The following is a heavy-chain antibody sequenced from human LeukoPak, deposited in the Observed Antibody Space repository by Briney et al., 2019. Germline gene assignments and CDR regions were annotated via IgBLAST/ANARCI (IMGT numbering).Heavy chain of an antibody. J-gene: IGHJ3*02. CDR2: IYYTGST. CDR3: ARHYYGGSGAFDI. V-gene: IGHV4-59*08. Sequence: SETLFLTCTVSGGSISSYYWSWIRQPPGKGLECIGYIYYTGSTYYNPSLKSRVTMSVDTSKNQFSLKLSSVTAADTAVYYCARHYYGGSGAFDIWGQGTMITVSS. D-gene: IGHD4-23*01. CDR1: GGSISSYY.